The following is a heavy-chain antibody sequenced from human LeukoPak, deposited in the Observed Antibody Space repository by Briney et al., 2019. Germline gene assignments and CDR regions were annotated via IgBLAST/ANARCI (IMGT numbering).Heavy chain of an antibody. V-gene: IGHV3-15*07. CDR2: IKSKTDGGTT. Sequence: SGGSLRLSCAASGFTFSNAWMNWVRQAPGKGLEWVGRIKSKTDGGTTDYAAPVKGRFTISRDDSKNTLYLQMNSLKTEDTAVYYCSTTYYYDSSEGYWGQGTLVTVSS. CDR3: STTYYYDSSEGY. J-gene: IGHJ4*02. D-gene: IGHD3-22*01. CDR1: GFTFSNAW.